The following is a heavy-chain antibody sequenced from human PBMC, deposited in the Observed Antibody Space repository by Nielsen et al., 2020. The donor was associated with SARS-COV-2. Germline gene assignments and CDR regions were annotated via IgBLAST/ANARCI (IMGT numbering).Heavy chain of an antibody. J-gene: IGHJ3*02. D-gene: IGHD4-17*01. CDR3: ARDYFGDYLDGFDI. CDR1: GASISNYY. CDR2: VYYSGTT. Sequence: SETLSLTCTVSGASISNYYWTWIRQTPGKGLEWIGNVYYSGTTNYNPSLKSRVTISLDTSRKQFFLNLTSVTAADRAVYYCARDYFGDYLDGFDIWGQGKTVTVSS. V-gene: IGHV4-59*01.